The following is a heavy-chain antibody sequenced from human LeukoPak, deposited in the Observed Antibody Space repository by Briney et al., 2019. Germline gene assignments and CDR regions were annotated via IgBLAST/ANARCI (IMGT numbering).Heavy chain of an antibody. D-gene: IGHD2-2*01. CDR3: ARCTASCYVNACDV. J-gene: IGHJ3*01. CDR2: INGGGDAT. CDR1: GFSFNNNV. V-gene: IGHV3-23*01. Sequence: RGSPRDSCAISGFSFNNNVLSWVCQAPGKGLEWVSAINGGGDATEYADSVKGRFTISRDNSKNTLYLQMNSLRPDDTAVYYCARCTASCYVNACDVWARGPLHTVSS.